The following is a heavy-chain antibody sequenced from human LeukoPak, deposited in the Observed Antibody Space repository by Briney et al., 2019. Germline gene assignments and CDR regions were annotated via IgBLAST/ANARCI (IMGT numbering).Heavy chain of an antibody. D-gene: IGHD4-17*01. CDR1: GFTFSSCS. Sequence: GGSLRLSCSVSGFTFSSCSMNWVRQAPGKGLQWVSSISGGGSYIFYADSVEGRFSVPRDNAKNSVFLQMNSLRAEDTAVYYCARGIGEYDAFDVWGHGTRVTVAS. V-gene: IGHV3-21*01. CDR3: ARGIGEYDAFDV. CDR2: ISGGGSYI. J-gene: IGHJ3*01.